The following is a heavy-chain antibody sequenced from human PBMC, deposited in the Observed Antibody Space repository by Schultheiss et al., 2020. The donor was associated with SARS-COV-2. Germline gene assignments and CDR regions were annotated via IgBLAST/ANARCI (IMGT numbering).Heavy chain of an antibody. D-gene: IGHD2/OR15-2a*01. V-gene: IGHV3-23*01. CDR2: ISGSGGST. CDR1: GFTFSSYA. Sequence: GGSLRLSCAASGFTFSSYAMSWVRQAPGKGLEWVSAISGSGGSTYYADSVKGRFTISRDNAKNSLHLQMNSLRDEDTAVYYCARIRPHYYFDYWGQGTLVTVSS. J-gene: IGHJ4*02. CDR3: ARIRPHYYFDY.